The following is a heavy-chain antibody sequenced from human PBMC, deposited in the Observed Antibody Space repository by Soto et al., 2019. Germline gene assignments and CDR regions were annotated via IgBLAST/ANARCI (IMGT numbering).Heavy chain of an antibody. CDR1: GFTFSSFA. Sequence: EVQLFESGGGLVQPGGSLRLSCAASGFTFSSFAMSWVRQATGKGLEWVSVISGGGITHYSNSVKGRFTISRDNSKNIVYLEMTTLRAEDTALYYCAKGANYVGLFDSWGQGTLVTVST. CDR2: ISGGGIT. CDR3: AKGANYVGLFDS. V-gene: IGHV3-23*01. D-gene: IGHD3-16*01. J-gene: IGHJ5*01.